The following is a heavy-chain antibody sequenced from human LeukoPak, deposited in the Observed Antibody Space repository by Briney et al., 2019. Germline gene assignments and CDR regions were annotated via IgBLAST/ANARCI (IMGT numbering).Heavy chain of an antibody. J-gene: IGHJ4*02. CDR1: GFTFSSYG. CDR3: AKDPNLYGDYYFDY. D-gene: IGHD4-17*01. CDR2: LSYDGSNK. Sequence: GGSLRLSCAASGFTFSSYGMHWVRQAPGKGLEWVAVLSYDGSNKYYADSVKGRFTISRDNSKNTLYLQMNSLRAEDTAVYYCAKDPNLYGDYYFDYWGQGTLVTVSS. V-gene: IGHV3-30*18.